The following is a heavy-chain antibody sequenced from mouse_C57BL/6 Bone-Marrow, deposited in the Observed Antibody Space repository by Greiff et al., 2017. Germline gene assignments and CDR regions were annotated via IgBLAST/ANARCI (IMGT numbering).Heavy chain of an antibody. D-gene: IGHD1-1*01. CDR2: IDPSDSYT. V-gene: IGHV1-50*01. Sequence: QVQLQQPGAELVKPGASVKLSCKASGYTFTSYWMQWVKQRPGQGLEWIGEIDPSDSYTNYNQKFKGKATLTVDTSSSTAYMQLSSLTSGDSAVYYCAREDYYGSSPFAYWGQGTLVTVSA. CDR3: AREDYYGSSPFAY. CDR1: GYTFTSYW. J-gene: IGHJ3*01.